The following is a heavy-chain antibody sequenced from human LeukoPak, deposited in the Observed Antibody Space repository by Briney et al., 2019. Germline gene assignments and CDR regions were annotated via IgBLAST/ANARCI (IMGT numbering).Heavy chain of an antibody. D-gene: IGHD6-13*01. CDR1: GFTFDDYG. CDR3: ARGTLKAAATDFDY. CDR2: ISWNGGST. Sequence: GGSLRLSCAASGFTFDDYGMSWVRQAPGKGLEWVSGISWNGGSTGYADSVKGRFTISRDNAKNSLYLQMNSLRAEDTALYYCARGTLKAAATDFDYWGQGTLVTVSS. J-gene: IGHJ4*02. V-gene: IGHV3-20*04.